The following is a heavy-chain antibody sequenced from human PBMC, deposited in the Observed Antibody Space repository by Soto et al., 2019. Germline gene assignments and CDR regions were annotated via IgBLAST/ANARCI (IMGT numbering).Heavy chain of an antibody. CDR3: AKGTILEWLNPSPPYFDY. J-gene: IGHJ4*02. CDR2: ISGSGGST. V-gene: IGHV3-23*01. Sequence: PGGSLRLSCAASGFTFSSYAMSWVRQAPGKGLEWVSAISGSGGSTYYADSVKGRFTISRDNSKNTLYLQMNSLRAEDTAVYYCAKGTILEWLNPSPPYFDYWGQGTLVTVSS. CDR1: GFTFSSYA. D-gene: IGHD3-3*01.